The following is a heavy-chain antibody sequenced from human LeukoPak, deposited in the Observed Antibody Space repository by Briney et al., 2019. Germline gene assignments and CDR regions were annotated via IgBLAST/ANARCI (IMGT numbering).Heavy chain of an antibody. CDR1: GDSISGTTVA. J-gene: IGHJ4*02. V-gene: IGHV6-1*01. D-gene: IGHD5-18*01. CDR3: AREGDTAMVH. CDR2: TYYRSKWYN. Sequence: SQTLSLTCAISGDSISGTTVAWNWIRQSPSRGLEWLGRTYYRSKWYNDYAVSVKSRITINPDTSKNQFSLQLNSVTPEDTAVYYCAREGDTAMVHWGQGTLVTVSS.